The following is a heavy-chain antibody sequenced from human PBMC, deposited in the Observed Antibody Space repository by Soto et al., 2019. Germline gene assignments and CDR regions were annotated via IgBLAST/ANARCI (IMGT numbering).Heavy chain of an antibody. CDR2: IYPADSDT. J-gene: IGHJ6*02. CDR1: GYGFTSYW. D-gene: IGHD2-2*01. V-gene: IGHV5-51*01. Sequence: GESLKISCKGSGYGFTSYWIGWVRQMPGKGLEWMGIIYPADSDTRYSPSFQGQVTISADKSITTAYLQWSSLKASDTAMYYCARHLVGACSTSCYPPGRDYYYYGMDVWGQGTTVTVSS. CDR3: ARHLVGACSTSCYPPGRDYYYYGMDV.